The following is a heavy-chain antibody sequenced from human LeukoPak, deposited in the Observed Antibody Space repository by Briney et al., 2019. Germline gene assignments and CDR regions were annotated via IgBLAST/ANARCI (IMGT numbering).Heavy chain of an antibody. V-gene: IGHV1-18*01. J-gene: IGHJ3*02. CDR2: LSAYNGNT. D-gene: IGHD6-13*01. CDR3: ARDKRIAAAGDDAFDI. CDR1: GYTFTSYG. Sequence: ASVKVSCKASGYTFTSYGISWVRQAPGQGLEWMGWLSAYNGNTNYAQKLQGRVTMTTDTSTSTAYMELRSLRSDDTAVYYCARDKRIAAAGDDAFDIWGQGTMVTVSS.